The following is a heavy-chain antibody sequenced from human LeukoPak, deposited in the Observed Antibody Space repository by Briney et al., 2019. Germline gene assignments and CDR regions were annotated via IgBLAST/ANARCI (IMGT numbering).Heavy chain of an antibody. CDR1: GFTVSNFW. CDR3: VKRWFDP. CDR2: IRTKSEGATT. J-gene: IGHJ5*02. V-gene: IGHV3-15*01. Sequence: GGSLRLSCAASGFTVSNFWMIWVRQAPGRGLEWVGHIRTKSEGATTQYAAPVKGRFTVSRDDSKNTVYLQMDSLQSDDTAVYYCVKRWFDPWGQGALVTVSS.